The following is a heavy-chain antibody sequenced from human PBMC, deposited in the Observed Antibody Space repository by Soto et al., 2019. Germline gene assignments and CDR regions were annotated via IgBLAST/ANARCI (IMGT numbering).Heavy chain of an antibody. Sequence: QLQLQESGSGLVKPSQTLSLTCAVSGGSISSGGYSWSWIRQPPGKGLEWIGYIYHSGSTYYNPSLKSRVTISVDRSKNQFALKLSSVTAADTAEYYCSGGIAARPLSYWGQGTLVTVSS. J-gene: IGHJ4*02. CDR1: GGSISSGGYS. CDR3: SGGIAARPLSY. CDR2: IYHSGST. V-gene: IGHV4-30-2*01. D-gene: IGHD6-6*01.